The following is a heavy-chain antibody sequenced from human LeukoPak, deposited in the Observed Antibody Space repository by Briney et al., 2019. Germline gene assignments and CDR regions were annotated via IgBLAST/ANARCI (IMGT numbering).Heavy chain of an antibody. CDR3: ARAQDPDAFDI. J-gene: IGHJ3*02. Sequence: SETLSLTCTVSGGSISSGGYYWSWIRQPPGKGLEWIGYIYHSGSTYYNPSLKSRVTISVDRSKNQFSLKLSSVTAADTAVYYCARAQDPDAFDIWGQGTVVTVSS. CDR1: GGSISSGGYY. V-gene: IGHV4-30-2*01. CDR2: IYHSGST.